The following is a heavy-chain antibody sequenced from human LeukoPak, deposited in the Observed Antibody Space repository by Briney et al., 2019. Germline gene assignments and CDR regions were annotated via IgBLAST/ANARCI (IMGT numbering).Heavy chain of an antibody. CDR2: IYYSGST. CDR3: ARRYCSSTSCYDDY. D-gene: IGHD2-2*01. J-gene: IGHJ4*02. V-gene: IGHV4-34*01. Sequence: PSETLSLTCAVYGGSFSGYYWSWIRQPPGKGLEWIGSIYYSGSTYYNPSLKSRVTISVNTSKNQFSLKLSSVTAADTAVYYCARRYCSSTSCYDDYWGQGTLVTVSS. CDR1: GGSFSGYY.